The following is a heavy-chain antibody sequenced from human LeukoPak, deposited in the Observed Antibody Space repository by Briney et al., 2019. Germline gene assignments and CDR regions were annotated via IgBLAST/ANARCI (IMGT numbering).Heavy chain of an antibody. D-gene: IGHD3-10*01. CDR3: AREKFGELPTTDY. V-gene: IGHV1-2*06. J-gene: IGHJ4*02. CDR2: INPNSGGT. CDR1: GYTFTGYY. Sequence: ASVKVSCKASGYTFTGYYMHWVRQAPGQGLEWMGRINPNSGGTIYAQKFQGRVTMTRDTSISTAYMELSRLRSDDTAVYYCAREKFGELPTTDYWGQGTLVTVSS.